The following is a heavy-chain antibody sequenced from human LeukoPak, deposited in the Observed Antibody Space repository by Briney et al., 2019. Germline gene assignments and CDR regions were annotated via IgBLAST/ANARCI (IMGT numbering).Heavy chain of an antibody. J-gene: IGHJ5*02. Sequence: ASVKVSRKASGYTFINNWMHWVRQAPGQGLEWIGLINPTGTGTLYAQKFQGRVTMTRDMSTSTDYMELSSLRSEDTAVYYCARDNSVGDIAWWFDPWGQGTLVTVSS. D-gene: IGHD3-10*01. CDR1: GYTFINNW. CDR2: INPTGTGT. V-gene: IGHV1-46*01. CDR3: ARDNSVGDIAWWFDP.